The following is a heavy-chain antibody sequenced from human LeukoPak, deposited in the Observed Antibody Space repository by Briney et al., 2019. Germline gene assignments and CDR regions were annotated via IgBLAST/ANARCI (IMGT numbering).Heavy chain of an antibody. CDR3: ATLYGDYVGSDY. CDR2: INPNSGGT. Sequence: ASVKVSCKASVYTFTVYYIHWVRKAPGQGLEWMGWINPNSGGTHYAQKFLGRVTMTRDTSINTAYLELNSLRSDDTAVYYCATLYGDYVGSDYWGQGSLVTVSS. CDR1: VYTFTVYY. V-gene: IGHV1-2*02. J-gene: IGHJ4*02. D-gene: IGHD4-17*01.